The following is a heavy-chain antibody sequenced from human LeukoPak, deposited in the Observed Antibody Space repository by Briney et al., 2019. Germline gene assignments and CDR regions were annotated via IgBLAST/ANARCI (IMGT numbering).Heavy chain of an antibody. J-gene: IGHJ3*02. CDR3: ARVHGVGANAFDI. CDR1: GYTFTGYY. CDR2: ISAYNGNT. V-gene: IGHV1-18*01. D-gene: IGHD1-26*01. Sequence: GASVKVSCKASGYTFTGYYMHWVRQAPGQGLEWMGWISAYNGNTNYAQKLQGRVTMTTDTSTSTAYMELRSLRSDDTAVYYCARVHGVGANAFDIWGQGTMVTVSS.